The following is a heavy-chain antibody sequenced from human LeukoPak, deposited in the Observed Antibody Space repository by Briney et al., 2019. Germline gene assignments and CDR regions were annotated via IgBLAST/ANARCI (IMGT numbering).Heavy chain of an antibody. J-gene: IGHJ6*03. CDR1: GFTFSHHG. Sequence: PGGSLRLSCAASGFTFSHHGMHWVRQAPGKGLEWVAFIRNDGSNNYYADSVKGRFTISRDNSKNTLYLQMNSLRAEDTAVYYCARARDRRYFDWFKYYYYYYYMDVWGKGTTVTVSS. V-gene: IGHV3-30*02. CDR3: ARARDRRYFDWFKYYYYYYYMDV. D-gene: IGHD3-9*01. CDR2: IRNDGSNN.